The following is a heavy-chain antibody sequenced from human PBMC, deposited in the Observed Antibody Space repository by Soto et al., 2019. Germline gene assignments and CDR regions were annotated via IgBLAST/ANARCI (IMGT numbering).Heavy chain of an antibody. CDR1: GGTFSSYT. J-gene: IGHJ4*02. D-gene: IGHD6-19*01. CDR2: IIPILDIA. CDR3: ATDNSSGWSSGEY. Sequence: ASVKVSCKASGGTFSSYTISWVRQAPGQGLEWMGRIIPILDIANYAQKFQGRVTITADKSTSTAYMELSSLRSEDTAVYYCATDNSSGWSSGEYWGQGTLVTVSS. V-gene: IGHV1-69*04.